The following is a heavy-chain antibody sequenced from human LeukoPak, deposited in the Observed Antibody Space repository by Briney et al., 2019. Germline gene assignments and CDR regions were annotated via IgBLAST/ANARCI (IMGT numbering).Heavy chain of an antibody. CDR2: INHSGST. CDR1: GGSFSGYY. CDR3: AREGGTTHYYDFWSGYDC. V-gene: IGHV4-34*01. J-gene: IGHJ4*02. Sequence: SETLSLTCAVYGGSFSGYYWSWIRQPPGKGLEWIGEINHSGSTNYNPSLKSRVTISVDTSKNQFSLKLSSVTAADTAVYYCAREGGTTHYYDFWSGYDCWGQGTLVTVSS. D-gene: IGHD3-3*01.